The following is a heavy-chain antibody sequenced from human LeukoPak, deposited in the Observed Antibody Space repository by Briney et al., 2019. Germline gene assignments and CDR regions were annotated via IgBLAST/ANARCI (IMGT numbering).Heavy chain of an antibody. Sequence: PSETLSLTCAVYGGSFSGYYWSSIRQPRGKGLEWIGESNHSGSTNYNPSLKSRVTISVDTSKNQFSLKLSSVTAADTAVYYCAREAGAAGDFDYWGQGTLVTVSS. D-gene: IGHD6-13*01. CDR1: GGSFSGYY. CDR2: SNHSGST. CDR3: AREAGAAGDFDY. V-gene: IGHV4-34*01. J-gene: IGHJ4*02.